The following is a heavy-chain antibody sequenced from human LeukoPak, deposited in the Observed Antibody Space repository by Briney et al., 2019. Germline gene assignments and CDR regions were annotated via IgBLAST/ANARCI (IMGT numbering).Heavy chain of an antibody. CDR3: ARDHNFWSGDTSWNYYYMDV. D-gene: IGHD3-3*01. Sequence: PSETLSLTCTVSGGSISSRYWSWIRQPPGKGLEWIGYIYYSGSTNYNPSLKSRVTISVDTSKNQFSLKLSSVTAADTAVYYCARDHNFWSGDTSWNYYYMDVWGKGTTVTVSS. V-gene: IGHV4-59*11. J-gene: IGHJ6*03. CDR2: IYYSGST. CDR1: GGSISSRY.